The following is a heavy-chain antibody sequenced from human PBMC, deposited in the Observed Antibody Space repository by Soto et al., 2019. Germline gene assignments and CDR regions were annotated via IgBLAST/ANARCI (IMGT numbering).Heavy chain of an antibody. CDR1: GFTFDDYA. D-gene: IGHD3-16*02. CDR3: RVMITFGGVIGAKYFFDY. Sequence: EVQLVESGGGLVQPGRYLRLSFAASGFTFDDYAMHWVRQVPGKGLEWVSGISWNSGSMGYADSVKGRFTISRDNAKNSLYLQMNSVRAEDTALYYCRVMITFGGVIGAKYFFDYWGQGTLVTVSS. J-gene: IGHJ4*02. CDR2: ISWNSGSM. V-gene: IGHV3-9*01.